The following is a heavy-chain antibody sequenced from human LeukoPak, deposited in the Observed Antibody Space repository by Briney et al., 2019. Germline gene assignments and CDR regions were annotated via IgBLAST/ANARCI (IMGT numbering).Heavy chain of an antibody. CDR2: INWNGASA. V-gene: IGHV3-20*04. CDR3: ARDVEYSNIYFYYYIDV. CDR1: GFTFDDYD. D-gene: IGHD6-6*01. J-gene: IGHJ6*03. Sequence: GGSLRLSCVASGFTFDDYDMSWVRQVPGKGLEWVSAINWNGASAGYADSVKGRFTISRDNAKNSLYLQMNSLSAEDTALYFCARDVEYSNIYFYYYIDVWGKGTTVTVSS.